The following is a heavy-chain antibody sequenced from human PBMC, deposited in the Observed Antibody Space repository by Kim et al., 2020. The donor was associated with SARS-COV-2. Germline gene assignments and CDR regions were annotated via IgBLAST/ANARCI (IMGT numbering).Heavy chain of an antibody. CDR1: GGSFSGYY. CDR2: INHSGST. V-gene: IGHV4-34*01. J-gene: IGHJ6*02. D-gene: IGHD1-26*01. Sequence: SETLSLTCAVYGGSFSGYYWSWIRQPPGKGLEWIGEINHSGSTNYNPSLKSRVTISVDTSKNQFSLKLSSVTAADTAVYYCARFLSLWWELPYYYYGMDVWGQGTTVTVSS. CDR3: ARFLSLWWELPYYYYGMDV.